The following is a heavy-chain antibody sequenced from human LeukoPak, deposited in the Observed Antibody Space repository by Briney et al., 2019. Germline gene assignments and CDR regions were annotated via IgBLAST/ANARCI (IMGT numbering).Heavy chain of an antibody. V-gene: IGHV3-30*18. CDR2: ISYDGSNK. CDR1: GFTFSSYG. D-gene: IGHD2-2*01. J-gene: IGHJ6*02. Sequence: PGRSLRLSCAASGFTFSSYGMHWVRQAPGKGLEWVAVISYDGSNKYYADSVKGRFTISRDNSKNTLYLQMNSLRAEDTAVYYCAKQDLVVPAAILDYYYYYGMDVWGQGTTVTVSS. CDR3: AKQDLVVPAAILDYYYYYGMDV.